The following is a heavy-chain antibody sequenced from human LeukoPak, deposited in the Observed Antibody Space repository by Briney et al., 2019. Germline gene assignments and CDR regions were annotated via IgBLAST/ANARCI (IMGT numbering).Heavy chain of an antibody. Sequence: SETLSLTCTVSGGSISSYYWGWIRQPPGKGLEWIGSIYYSGSTYYNPSLKSRITISVDTSKNQFSLRLSSVTAADTAVYYCARDSHSSGWYGEGDAFDIWGQGTMVTVSS. CDR3: ARDSHSSGWYGEGDAFDI. D-gene: IGHD6-19*01. V-gene: IGHV4-39*07. J-gene: IGHJ3*02. CDR1: GGSISSYY. CDR2: IYYSGST.